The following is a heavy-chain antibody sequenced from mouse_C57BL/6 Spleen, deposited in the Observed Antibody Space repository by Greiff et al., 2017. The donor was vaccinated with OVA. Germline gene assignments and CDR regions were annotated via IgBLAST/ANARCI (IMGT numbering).Heavy chain of an antibody. V-gene: IGHV5-17*01. CDR3: ARSSHWYFDV. CDR1: GFTFSDYG. CDR2: ISSGSSTI. Sequence: EVKLQESGGGLVKPGGSLKLSCAASGFTFSDYGMHWVRQAPEKGLEWVAYISSGSSTIYYADTVKGRFTISRDNAKNTLFLQMTSLRSEDTAMYYCARSSHWYFDVWGTGTTVTVSS. J-gene: IGHJ1*03. D-gene: IGHD1-1*01.